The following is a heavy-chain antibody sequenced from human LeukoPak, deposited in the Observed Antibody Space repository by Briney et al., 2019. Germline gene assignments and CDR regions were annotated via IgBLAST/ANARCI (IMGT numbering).Heavy chain of an antibody. CDR2: ISGSGGST. J-gene: IGHJ4*02. CDR3: AKDQEYRSGSSGFDY. Sequence: GGSLRLSCAASGFTFSSYAMSWVRQAPGKGLEWVSAISGSGGSTYYADSVKGRFTISRDNSKNTLYLQMNSLRAEDTAVYYRAKDQEYRSGSSGFDYWGQGTLVTVSS. D-gene: IGHD1-26*01. V-gene: IGHV3-23*01. CDR1: GFTFSSYA.